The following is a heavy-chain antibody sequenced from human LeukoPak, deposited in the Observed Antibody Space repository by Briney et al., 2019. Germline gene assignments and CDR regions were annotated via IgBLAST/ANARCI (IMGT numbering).Heavy chain of an antibody. CDR3: ARGLYYSYYYMDV. Sequence: GGSLRLSCAAPGFTFSSYAMSWVRQAPGKGLEWVSGISDSGGGAYSADSVKGRFTISRDNSKNTLYLQMNSLRAEDTAVYYCARGLYYSYYYMDVWGKGTTVTVSS. J-gene: IGHJ6*03. CDR2: ISDSGGGA. CDR1: GFTFSSYA. V-gene: IGHV3-23*01.